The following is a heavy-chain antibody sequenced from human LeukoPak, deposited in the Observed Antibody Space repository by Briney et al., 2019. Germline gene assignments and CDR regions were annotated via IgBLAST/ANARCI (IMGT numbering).Heavy chain of an antibody. CDR3: ASGGYYFDY. CDR1: GGSIRSYY. CDR2: ICYSVGS. V-gene: IGHV4-59*08. D-gene: IGHD3-16*01. Sequence: PSETPPLSCTVSGGSIRSYYWSWMRQPPGKGLEWIGFICYSVGSKYNPALKSQATISVDTYDNQFTLKLSSVTAADTAVDYSASGGYYFDYWGQGTLVTVSS. J-gene: IGHJ4*02.